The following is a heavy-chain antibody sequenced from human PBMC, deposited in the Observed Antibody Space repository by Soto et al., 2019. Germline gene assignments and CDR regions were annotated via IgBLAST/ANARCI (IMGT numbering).Heavy chain of an antibody. J-gene: IGHJ3*01. CDR2: LYDLDGS. V-gene: IGHV3-53*01. Sequence: PXGSLRLTCADSGLTGSGKNYVAWVRQAPGKGLEWVSGLYDLDGSFYSDSVKGRFTTSSDSSKTTVYLQMNDLRPADTAVYYCATWHEREHAYEVWRQGTTVTVS. CDR3: ATWHEREHAYEV. D-gene: IGHD1-1*01. CDR1: GLTGSGKNY.